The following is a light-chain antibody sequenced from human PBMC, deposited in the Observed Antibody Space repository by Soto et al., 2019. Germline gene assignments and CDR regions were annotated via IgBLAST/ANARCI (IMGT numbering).Light chain of an antibody. J-gene: IGKJ5*01. CDR3: QQYNNRPTVTT. CDR2: GAF. Sequence: EIVMTQSPATLSVSPGERATLSCRASQSVSSTLAWYQQKPGQAPRLLIYGAFTRATGIPARFSGSGSGTAFTLTISSLQSEDFGVDFCQQYNNRPTVTTFGQGTRREIK. CDR1: QSVSST. V-gene: IGKV3-15*01.